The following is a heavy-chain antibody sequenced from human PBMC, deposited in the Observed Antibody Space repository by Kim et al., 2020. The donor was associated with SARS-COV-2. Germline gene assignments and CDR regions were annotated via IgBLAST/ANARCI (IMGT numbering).Heavy chain of an antibody. J-gene: IGHJ4*02. CDR3: AKSSQIRLRELSSVFDY. D-gene: IGHD3-16*02. Sequence: GGSLRLSCAASGFTFGDYAMHWVRQAPGKGLEWVSGISWNSGSIGYADSVKGRFTISRDNAKNSLYLQMNSLRAEDTALYYCAKSSQIRLRELSSVFDYWGQGTLVTVSS. V-gene: IGHV3-9*01. CDR1: GFTFGDYA. CDR2: ISWNSGSI.